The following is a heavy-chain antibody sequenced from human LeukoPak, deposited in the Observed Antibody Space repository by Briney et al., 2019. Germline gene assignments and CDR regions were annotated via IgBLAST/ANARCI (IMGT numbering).Heavy chain of an antibody. J-gene: IGHJ4*02. CDR3: ARSPESGGTYYQADY. Sequence: GGSLRLSCAASGFAFRNYAMHWVRQAPGKGLDWVAIISYSGSEQYYADSVKGRFTISRDNSKNTLNLQMNSLRAEDTAVYYCARSPESGGTYYQADYWGQGTLVTVSS. CDR2: ISYSGSEQ. V-gene: IGHV3-30-3*01. D-gene: IGHD1-26*01. CDR1: GFAFRNYA.